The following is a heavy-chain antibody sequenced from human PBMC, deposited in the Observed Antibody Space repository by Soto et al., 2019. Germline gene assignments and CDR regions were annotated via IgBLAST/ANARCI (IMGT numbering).Heavy chain of an antibody. CDR1: GGSISSNNYY. Sequence: QLQLQESGPGLVKPSETLSLTCTVSGGSISSNNYYWGWLRQPPGKGREWIGSVYYSGSSYYHPSLRRRVTISLDTPKKRFSLRLSSVTAADTAVYYCARVFGWGSGYGIDVWGQGTTVTVSS. CDR3: ARVFGWGSGYGIDV. J-gene: IGHJ6*02. D-gene: IGHD3-10*01. V-gene: IGHV4-39*01. CDR2: VYYSGSS.